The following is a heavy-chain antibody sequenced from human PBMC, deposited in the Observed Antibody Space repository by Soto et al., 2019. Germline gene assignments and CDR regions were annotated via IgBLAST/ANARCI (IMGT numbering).Heavy chain of an antibody. Sequence: EVQLLESGGGLVQPGGSLRLSCAASGFTFNSYAMWWVHQAPGKGLECVSAISGGGETTYYADSVKGRFTISRDNSKNTLYLQMNSLRAEDTAVYYCAFNSGSGSYYFDYWGQGTLVTVSS. J-gene: IGHJ4*02. D-gene: IGHD3-10*01. CDR2: ISGGGETT. V-gene: IGHV3-23*01. CDR3: AFNSGSGSYYFDY. CDR1: GFTFNSYA.